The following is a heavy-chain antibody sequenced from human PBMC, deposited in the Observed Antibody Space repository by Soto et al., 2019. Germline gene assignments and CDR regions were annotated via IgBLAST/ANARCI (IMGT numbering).Heavy chain of an antibody. J-gene: IGHJ4*02. CDR3: ATAPVDIVATITNLDY. V-gene: IGHV1-24*01. D-gene: IGHD5-12*01. CDR1: GYTLTELS. CDR2: FDPEDGET. Sequence: ASVKVSCKVSGYTLTELSMHWVRQAPGKGLEWMGGFDPEDGETIYAQKFQGRVTMTEDTSTDTAYMELSSLRSEDTAVYYCATAPVDIVATITNLDYWGQGTLVTVSS.